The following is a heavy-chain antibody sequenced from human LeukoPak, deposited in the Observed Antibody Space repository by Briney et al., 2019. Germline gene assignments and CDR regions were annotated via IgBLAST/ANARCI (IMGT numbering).Heavy chain of an antibody. J-gene: IGHJ4*02. CDR2: INPSGGSA. Sequence: ASVKVSCKASGYTFTRYYMHWERQAPGRWLEWMGIINPSGGSASYAQKFQGRVTMTRDTSTSTVYMEVSSLRSEDTAVYYCARDVASSGYYWDWGQGTLVTVSS. D-gene: IGHD3-22*01. V-gene: IGHV1-46*01. CDR3: ARDVASSGYYWD. CDR1: GYTFTRYY.